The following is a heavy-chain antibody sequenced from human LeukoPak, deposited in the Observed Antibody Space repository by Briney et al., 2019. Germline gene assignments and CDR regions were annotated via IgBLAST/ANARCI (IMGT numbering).Heavy chain of an antibody. J-gene: IGHJ4*02. CDR2: IIPIFGTA. Sequence: SVKVSCKASGGTFSSYAITWVRQAPGQGLEWMGRIIPIFGTANYAQKFQGRVTITTDESTSTTYMEDRTLRSDDTAVYYCARERPPGDSSSWFLEGYFDIWGQGTLVTVSS. V-gene: IGHV1-69*05. CDR1: GGTFSSYA. CDR3: ARERPPGDSSSWFLEGYFDI. D-gene: IGHD6-13*01.